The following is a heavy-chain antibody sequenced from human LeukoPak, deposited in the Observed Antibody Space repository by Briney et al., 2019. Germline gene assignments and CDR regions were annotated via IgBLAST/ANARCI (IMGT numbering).Heavy chain of an antibody. D-gene: IGHD5-12*01. CDR1: GGSISSSNW. V-gene: IGHV4-4*02. Sequence: PSGTLSLTCAVSGGSISSSNWWTWVRQPPGKGLEWVWEFYYGGSTHHKSPIKSRVTISVDKSKNQFPLKLSSVTAAHTAVYYCARNYGGYSTAFDSWGQGALVTVSS. CDR3: ARNYGGYSTAFDS. CDR2: FYYGGST. J-gene: IGHJ4*02.